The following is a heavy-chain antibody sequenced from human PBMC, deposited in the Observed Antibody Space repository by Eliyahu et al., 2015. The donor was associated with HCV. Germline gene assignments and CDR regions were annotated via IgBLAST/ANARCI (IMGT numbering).Heavy chain of an antibody. D-gene: IGHD6-13*01. CDR2: INPNSGGT. J-gene: IGHJ4*02. V-gene: IGHV1-2*02. CDR3: ARRAAAGTSPFDY. Sequence: QVRLVQSGAEVKKPGASVXVSCKAXGXXFXGYYMHWVRXAPXQGLXWMGWINPNSGGTNYAQKFQGRVTMTRDTSISTAYMELSRLRSDDTAVYYCARRAAAGTSPFDYWGQGTLVTVSS. CDR1: GXXFXGYY.